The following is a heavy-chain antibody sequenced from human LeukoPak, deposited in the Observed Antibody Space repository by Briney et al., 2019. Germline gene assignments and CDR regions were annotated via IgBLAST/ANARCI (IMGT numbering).Heavy chain of an antibody. Sequence: GASLRLSFAAAGFNLNDAGMTCGRQVRGKGLEWVGHIKGRASCGTADYGAALKDRFSSSRDHSKHKAYLQMSSLRTEDTAVYYCSKDLPLTRGGVIFYWGQGTLVTVSS. V-gene: IGHV3-15*01. CDR2: IKGRASCGTA. CDR3: SKDLPLTRGGVIFY. J-gene: IGHJ4*02. D-gene: IGHD3-16*02. CDR1: GFNLNDAG.